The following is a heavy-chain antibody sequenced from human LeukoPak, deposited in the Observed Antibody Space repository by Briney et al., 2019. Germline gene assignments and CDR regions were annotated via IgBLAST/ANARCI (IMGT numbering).Heavy chain of an antibody. CDR3: AKDDGWLQYAN. D-gene: IGHD5-24*01. J-gene: IGHJ4*02. Sequence: GFTFXXHGMNWVRQAPGKGLEWVSGIRGDGVTTYYADSVKGRFTISRDNSKNTLYLQMNSLRAVDTAVYYCAKDDGWLQYANWGQGTVVTVSS. CDR2: IRGDGVTT. CDR1: GFTFXXHG. V-gene: IGHV3-23*01.